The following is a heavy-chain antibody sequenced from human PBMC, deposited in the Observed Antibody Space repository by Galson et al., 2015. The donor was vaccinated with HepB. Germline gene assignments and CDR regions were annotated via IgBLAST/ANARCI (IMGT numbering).Heavy chain of an antibody. CDR2: IRNNQKNYAT. J-gene: IGHJ4*02. V-gene: IGHV3-73*01. CDR1: GFSFSDSA. CDR3: VRHVEYYRAF. D-gene: IGHD2/OR15-2a*01. Sequence: SLRLSCAASGFSFSDSAVHWVRQASGKGLEWLGHIRNNQKNYATAHAAPGYGRIIISRDESENTAYLKMNSLRTEDTAVYYCVRHVEYYRAFWGQGALVTVSS.